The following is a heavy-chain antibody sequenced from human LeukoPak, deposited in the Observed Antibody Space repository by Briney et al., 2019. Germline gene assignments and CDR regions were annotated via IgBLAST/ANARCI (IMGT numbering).Heavy chain of an antibody. J-gene: IGHJ4*02. D-gene: IGHD4-17*01. CDR3: VGSVAYGELYYFDY. Sequence: SETLSLTCAAYGGSFSGYYWSWIRQPPGKGLEWIGEINHSGSTNYNPSLKSRVTISVDTSKNQFSLKLSSVTAAATAVYYCVGSVAYGELYYFDYWGQGTQVTVSS. CDR2: INHSGST. V-gene: IGHV4-34*01. CDR1: GGSFSGYY.